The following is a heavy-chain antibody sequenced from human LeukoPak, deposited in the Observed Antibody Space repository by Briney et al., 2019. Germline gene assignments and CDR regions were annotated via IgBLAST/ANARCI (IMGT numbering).Heavy chain of an antibody. D-gene: IGHD2-15*01. CDR1: GFTFSSYS. V-gene: IGHV3-21*01. J-gene: IGHJ2*01. Sequence: PGGSLRLSCAASGFTFSSYSMNWVRQAPGKGLEWVSSISSSSSYIYYADSVKGRFTISRDNAKNSLYLQMNSLRAEDTAVYYCARDENLAVVVPRYFDLWGRGTLVTVSS. CDR2: ISSSSSYI. CDR3: ARDENLAVVVPRYFDL.